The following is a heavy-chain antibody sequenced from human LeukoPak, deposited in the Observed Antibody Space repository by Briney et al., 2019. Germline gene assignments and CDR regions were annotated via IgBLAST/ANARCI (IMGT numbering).Heavy chain of an antibody. D-gene: IGHD2-2*01. V-gene: IGHV3-23*01. CDR3: AKQGLVPATAGD. J-gene: IGHJ4*02. Sequence: GGSLRLSCAASAFTFSSYAMSWVRQAPGKGLEWVSSISTSDGTTYYADSVKGRFTISRDNSKNTLYLQMNSLRAEDAAIYYCAKQGLVPATAGDWGQGTLVTVSS. CDR1: AFTFSSYA. CDR2: ISTSDGTT.